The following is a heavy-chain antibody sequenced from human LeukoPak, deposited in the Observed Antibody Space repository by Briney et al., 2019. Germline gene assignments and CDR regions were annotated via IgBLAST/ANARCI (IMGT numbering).Heavy chain of an antibody. V-gene: IGHV4-30-4*08. CDR1: GGSISSGDYY. CDR3: ARVGVAVPAAIGAFDI. Sequence: PSETLSLTCTVSGGSISSGDYYWSWIRQPPGKGLEWIGYIYYSGSTYYNPSLKSRVTISVDTSKNQFSLKLSSVTAADTAVYHCARVGVAVPAAIGAFDIWGQGTMVTVPS. D-gene: IGHD2-2*01. J-gene: IGHJ3*02. CDR2: IYYSGST.